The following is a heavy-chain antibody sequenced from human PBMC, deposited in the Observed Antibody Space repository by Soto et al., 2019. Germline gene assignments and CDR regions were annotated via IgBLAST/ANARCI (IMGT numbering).Heavy chain of an antibody. J-gene: IGHJ6*02. Sequence: QVQLQQWGAGLLKPSDTLFLPCAVYGGFFSGYYWSWNRQPPGKGLEWIGEINHSGSTNYNPSLKSRGTISVDASKNQLTLKRCSVTAADTAGYECARGDSGVVLNPDGYYGMDVWGQGTTVTAAS. D-gene: IGHD3-3*01. V-gene: IGHV4-34*01. CDR3: ARGDSGVVLNPDGYYGMDV. CDR2: INHSGST. CDR1: GGFFSGYY.